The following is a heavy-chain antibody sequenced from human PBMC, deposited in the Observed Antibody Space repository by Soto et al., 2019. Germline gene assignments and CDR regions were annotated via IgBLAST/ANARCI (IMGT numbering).Heavy chain of an antibody. Sequence: EVQVVESGGGLMQPGDSLRISCAASGFSFRNNYISWVRQAPGKGLEWVSVFYSDGTTHSADSLRGRFTMSSNSSKYTFYLQMSGRRAEDTAMYYCAITVGTRDGFDIWGPGTMVTVSS. J-gene: IGHJ3*02. D-gene: IGHD2-2*01. CDR1: GFSFRNNY. V-gene: IGHV3-53*01. CDR3: AITVGTRDGFDI. CDR2: FYSDGTT.